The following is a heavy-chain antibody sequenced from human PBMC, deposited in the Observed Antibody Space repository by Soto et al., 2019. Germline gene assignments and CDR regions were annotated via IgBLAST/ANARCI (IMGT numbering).Heavy chain of an antibody. Sequence: ASVKVSCKASVYTFANYAIHCVRQAPGQRLERMRWINDGNGNPKYSQKFQGRVTITRDTSASTAYMELSSLRSEDTAVYYCSRGAMVYATSTYYYYGMDVWGQGTTVTVSS. CDR2: INDGNGNP. J-gene: IGHJ6*02. D-gene: IGHD2-8*01. V-gene: IGHV1-3*01. CDR1: VYTFANYA. CDR3: SRGAMVYATSTYYYYGMDV.